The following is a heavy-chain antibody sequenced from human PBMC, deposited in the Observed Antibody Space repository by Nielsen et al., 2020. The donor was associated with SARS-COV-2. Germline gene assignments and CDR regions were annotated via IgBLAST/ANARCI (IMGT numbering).Heavy chain of an antibody. V-gene: IGHV1-18*01. CDR1: RYTFTSHC. J-gene: IGHJ4*02. CDR2: ISAYNGNT. Sequence: ASVKVSRKASRYTFTSHCFSWVRQAPAQGLEWMGWISAYNGNTNYAQKLQGRVTMTTDTSTSTAYMELRSLRSDDTAVYYCARETVVTVYDYWGQGTLVTVSS. CDR3: ARETVVTVYDY. D-gene: IGHD4-23*01.